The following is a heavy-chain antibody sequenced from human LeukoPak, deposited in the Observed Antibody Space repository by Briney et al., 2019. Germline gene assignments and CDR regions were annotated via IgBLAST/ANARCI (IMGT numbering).Heavy chain of an antibody. D-gene: IGHD3-9*01. CDR1: GFTFSSYA. J-gene: IGHJ6*02. CDR2: ISGSGGST. V-gene: IGHV3-23*01. Sequence: GGSLRLSCAASGFTFSSYAMSWVRQAPGRGLEWVSAISGSGGSTYYADSVKGRFTISRDNSKNTLYLQMNSLRAEDTAVYYCAKGVDYDILTGYQDYYGMDVWGQGTTVTVSS. CDR3: AKGVDYDILTGYQDYYGMDV.